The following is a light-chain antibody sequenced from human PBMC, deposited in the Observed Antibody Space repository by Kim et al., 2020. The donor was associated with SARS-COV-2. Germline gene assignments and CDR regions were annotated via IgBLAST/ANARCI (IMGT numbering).Light chain of an antibody. J-gene: IGKJ1*01. Sequence: IVMTQSPATLSVSPGERVTLSCRASQSVKNNLAWYQQLPGQAPRLLIYGASTRATDISARFSGSGSGTEFTLTIRSLQSEDFALYFCQQYNNWPRTFGQGTKVDIK. CDR2: GAS. CDR1: QSVKNN. CDR3: QQYNNWPRT. V-gene: IGKV3-15*01.